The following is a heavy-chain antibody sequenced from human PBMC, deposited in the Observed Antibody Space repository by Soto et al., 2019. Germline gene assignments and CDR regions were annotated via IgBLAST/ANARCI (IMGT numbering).Heavy chain of an antibody. CDR1: DDSIGPYY. V-gene: IGHV4-4*08. CDR2: VYTSGST. CDR3: AREVVGNTWPGIFDS. Sequence: QEQLRESGPGLVKPSETLSLTCSISDDSIGPYYWTWIRQTPRKELLWIGYVYTSGSTKYNSSLKSRVTISLDASNSQFSLTMSSVTAADTGVYYCAREVVGNTWPGIFDSWGRGTLVVVSS. J-gene: IGHJ4*02.